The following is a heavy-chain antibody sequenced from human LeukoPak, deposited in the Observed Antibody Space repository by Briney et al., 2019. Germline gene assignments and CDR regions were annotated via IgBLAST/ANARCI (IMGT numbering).Heavy chain of an antibody. V-gene: IGHV1-46*01. J-gene: IGHJ6*03. D-gene: IGHD2-2*01. CDR2: INPSGGST. CDR1: GYTFTSHY. CDR3: ARVLWVPAARAQSYYYMDV. Sequence: ASVKVSCKASGYTFTSHYMHWVRQAPEQGLEWMGIINPSGGSTSYAQKFQGRVTMTRDMSTRTDYMELSSLKYEDTAVYYCARVLWVPAARAQSYYYMDVWGKGTTVTVSS.